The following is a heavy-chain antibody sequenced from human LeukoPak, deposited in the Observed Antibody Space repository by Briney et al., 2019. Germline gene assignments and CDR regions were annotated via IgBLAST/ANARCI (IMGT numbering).Heavy chain of an antibody. J-gene: IGHJ6*02. V-gene: IGHV3-7*01. CDR3: ARGASLYYYGMDV. Sequence: QAGGSLRLSCAASGFTFSSYSMNWVRQAPGKGLEWVANIKQDGSEKYYVDSVKGRFTISRDNAKNSLYLQMNSLRAEDTAVYYCARGASLYYYGMDVWGQGTTVTVSS. CDR1: GFTFSSYS. CDR2: IKQDGSEK.